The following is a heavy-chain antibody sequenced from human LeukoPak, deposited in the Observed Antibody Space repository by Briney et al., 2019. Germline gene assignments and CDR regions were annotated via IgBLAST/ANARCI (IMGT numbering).Heavy chain of an antibody. CDR2: IYYSGST. CDR1: GGSISSYY. CDR3: ARDRRRWLQLGYWYFDL. Sequence: PSETLSLTCTVSGGSISSYYWSWIRQPPGKGLEWIGYIYYSGSTNYNPSLKSRVTISVDTSKNQFSLKLSSVTAADTAVYYCARDRRRWLQLGYWYFDLWGRGTLVTVSS. V-gene: IGHV4-59*01. D-gene: IGHD5-24*01. J-gene: IGHJ2*01.